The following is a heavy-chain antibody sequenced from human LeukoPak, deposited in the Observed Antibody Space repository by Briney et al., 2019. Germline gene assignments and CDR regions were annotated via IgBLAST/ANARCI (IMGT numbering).Heavy chain of an antibody. J-gene: IGHJ6*02. CDR1: GGTFSSYG. D-gene: IGHD6-13*01. V-gene: IGHV1-69*13. CDR3: ARSDGYSSSSRYYGMDV. CDR2: IIPIFGTA. Sequence: ASVKVSCKASGGTFSSYGISWVRQAPGQGLEWMGGIIPIFGTANYAQKFQGRATITADESTSTAYMELSSLRSEDTAVYYCARSDGYSSSSRYYGMDVWGQGTTVTVSS.